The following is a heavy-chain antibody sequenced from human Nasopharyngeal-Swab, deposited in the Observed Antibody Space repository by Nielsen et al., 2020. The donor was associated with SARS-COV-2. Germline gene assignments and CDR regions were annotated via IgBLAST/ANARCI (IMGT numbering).Heavy chain of an antibody. V-gene: IGHV3-53*04. Sequence: GESLKISCAASGFTVSSNYMSWVRRAPGKGLEWVSVIYSGGSTYYADSVKGRFTISRHNSKNTLYLQMNSLRAEDTAVYYCAKDNSIPGYASEYYFDYWGQGTLVTVSS. J-gene: IGHJ4*02. CDR2: IYSGGST. CDR1: GFTVSSNY. CDR3: AKDNSIPGYASEYYFDY. D-gene: IGHD5-12*01.